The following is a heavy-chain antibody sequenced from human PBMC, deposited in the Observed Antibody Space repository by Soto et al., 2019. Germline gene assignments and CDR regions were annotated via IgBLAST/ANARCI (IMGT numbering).Heavy chain of an antibody. Sequence: GSLRLSCAASGFTFRNAWMSWVRQAPGKGLEGVGRIKSKTDGGTTDYAAPVKGRFTISRDDSKNTLYLQMNSLKTEDTAVYYCTTVAREITMVRGVMHGMDVWGQGTTVTVSS. J-gene: IGHJ6*02. CDR1: GFTFRNAW. CDR2: IKSKTDGGTT. V-gene: IGHV3-15*01. CDR3: TTVAREITMVRGVMHGMDV. D-gene: IGHD3-10*01.